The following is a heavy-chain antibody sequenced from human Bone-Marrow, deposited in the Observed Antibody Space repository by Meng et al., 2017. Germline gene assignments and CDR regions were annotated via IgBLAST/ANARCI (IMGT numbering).Heavy chain of an antibody. V-gene: IGHV4-34*01. CDR1: GGCFSDCY. CDR3: AREPLSWLRFSSASYFDL. CDR2: INHSGST. D-gene: IGHD5-12*01. J-gene: IGHJ2*01. Sequence: GQVRPWGAGQLNPSRTLSLTCVVSGGCFSDCYWSWISQPPGRGLEWIGEINHSGSTNYNPSLKSRVTISVDTSKNQFSLKLSSVTAADTAVYYCAREPLSWLRFSSASYFDLWGRGTLVTVSS.